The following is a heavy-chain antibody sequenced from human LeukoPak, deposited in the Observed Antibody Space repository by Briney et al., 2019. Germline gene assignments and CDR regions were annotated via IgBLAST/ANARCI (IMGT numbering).Heavy chain of an antibody. CDR1: GFTFSSYA. V-gene: IGHV3-64*01. CDR2: ISSNGGST. Sequence: GGSLRLSCAASGFTFSSYAMHWVRQAPGKGLEYVSAISSNGGSTYYANSVKGRFTISRDNSKNTLYLQMGSLRAEDMAVYYCARVGGYPYYFDYWGQGTLVTVSS. J-gene: IGHJ4*02. D-gene: IGHD3-16*01. CDR3: ARVGGYPYYFDY.